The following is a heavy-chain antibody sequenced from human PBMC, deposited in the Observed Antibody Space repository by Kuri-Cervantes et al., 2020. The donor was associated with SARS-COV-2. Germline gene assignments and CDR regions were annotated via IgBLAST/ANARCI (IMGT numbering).Heavy chain of an antibody. V-gene: IGHV4-34*01. CDR3: ARGQGVAVPVALLVFLGYYMDV. CDR2: INHSGST. CDR1: GGSFSGYK. Sequence: GSLRLSCAVYGGSFSGYKWNWIRQSPGKGLKWIGEINHSGSTNYNPSLKSRVTISVDTSKNQFSLKLSSVTAADTAVYFCARGQGVAVPVALLVFLGYYMDVWGKGTTVTVSS. J-gene: IGHJ6*03. D-gene: IGHD2-15*01.